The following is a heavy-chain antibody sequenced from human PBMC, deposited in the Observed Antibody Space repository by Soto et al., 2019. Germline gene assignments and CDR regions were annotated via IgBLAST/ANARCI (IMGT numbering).Heavy chain of an antibody. V-gene: IGHV1-69*02. CDR3: ATAVRGGYYYGLDV. CDR2: IIPILGIA. CDR1: GGTFSSYT. Sequence: SVKVSCKASGGTFSSYTISWVRQAPGQGLEWMGRIIPILGIANYAQKFQGRVTITADKSTSTAYMELSSLRSEDTAVYYCATAVRGGYYYGLDVWGQGTTVTSP. D-gene: IGHD3-16*01. J-gene: IGHJ6*02.